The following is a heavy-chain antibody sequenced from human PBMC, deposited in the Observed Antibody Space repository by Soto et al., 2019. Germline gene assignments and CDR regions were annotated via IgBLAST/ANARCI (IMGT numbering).Heavy chain of an antibody. D-gene: IGHD3-3*01. CDR1: GGSISSYY. J-gene: IGHJ6*02. Sequence: QVQLQESGPGLVKPSETLSLTCTVSGGSISSYYWSWIRQPPGKGLEWIGYIFYSGSTNYNPTLTSRVTISVETTKKQLSLELSSVSAADTAVCYCARDLLLETYYDFWSGYRLGGYCMDVWGQGTRVSVSS. CDR2: IFYSGST. CDR3: ARDLLLETYYDFWSGYRLGGYCMDV. V-gene: IGHV4-59*01.